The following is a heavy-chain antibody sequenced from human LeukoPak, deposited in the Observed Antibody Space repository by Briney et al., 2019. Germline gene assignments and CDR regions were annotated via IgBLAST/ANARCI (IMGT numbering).Heavy chain of an antibody. V-gene: IGHV3-23*01. CDR1: GFTFSSYA. J-gene: IGHJ4*02. CDR3: AKDRALYYDFWSGYYQDDY. CDR2: ISGSGGST. Sequence: GGSLRLSCAASGFTFSSYAMSWVRQAPGKGLEWVSAISGSGGSTYYADSVKGRLTISRDNSKNTLYLQMNSLRAEDTAVYYCAKDRALYYDFWSGYYQDDYWGQGTLVTVSS. D-gene: IGHD3-3*01.